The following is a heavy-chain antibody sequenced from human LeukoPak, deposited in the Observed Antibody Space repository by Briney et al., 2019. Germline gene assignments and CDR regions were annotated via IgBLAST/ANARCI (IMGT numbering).Heavy chain of an antibody. J-gene: IGHJ4*02. V-gene: IGHV4-59*01. CDR2: IYYSGST. Sequence: SETLSLTCTVSGGSISSYYWSWIRQPQGKGLEWIGYIYYSGSTNYNPSLKSRVTISVDTSKNQFSLKLSSVTAADTAVYYCARDTRGAPFDYWGQGTLVTVSS. CDR3: ARDTRGAPFDY. D-gene: IGHD3-10*01. CDR1: GGSISSYY.